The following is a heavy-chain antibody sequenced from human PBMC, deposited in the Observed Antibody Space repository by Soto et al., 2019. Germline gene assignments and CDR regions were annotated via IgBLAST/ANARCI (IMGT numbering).Heavy chain of an antibody. V-gene: IGHV3-23*01. CDR3: AKDHFDYYGSGSPAFDI. Sequence: GGSLRLSCAASGFTFSSYAMSWVRQAPGKGLEWVSAISGSGGSTYYADSVKGRFTISRDNSKNTLYLQMNSLRAEDTAVYYCAKDHFDYYGSGSPAFDIWGQGTMVTVSS. D-gene: IGHD3-10*01. CDR1: GFTFSSYA. CDR2: ISGSGGST. J-gene: IGHJ3*02.